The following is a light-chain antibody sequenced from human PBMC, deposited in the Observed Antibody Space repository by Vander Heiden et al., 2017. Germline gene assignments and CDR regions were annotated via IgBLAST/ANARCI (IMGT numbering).Light chain of an antibody. CDR3: QSYDTFVV. CDR1: SGSIASNY. J-gene: IGLJ2*01. Sequence: NFMLTQPHSASESPGKTVTTSCTSSSGSIASNYVKWYQQRPGSAPTTMIYGNSQRPSGVPDRFSGSIDSSSNSASLTISGLKTEDEADYYCQSYDTFVVFGGGTKLTVL. CDR2: GNS. V-gene: IGLV6-57*04.